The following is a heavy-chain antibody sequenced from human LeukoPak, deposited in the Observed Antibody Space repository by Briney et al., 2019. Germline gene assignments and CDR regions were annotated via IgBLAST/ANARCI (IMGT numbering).Heavy chain of an antibody. CDR1: GGTFSSYA. V-gene: IGHV1-69*04. CDR3: ARGDDIRSYNDY. CDR2: IIPILGIA. D-gene: IGHD1-26*01. Sequence: SVKVSCKASGGTFSSYAISWVRQAPGQGLEWMGRIIPILGIANYAQKFQGRVTITADKSTSTAYMELSSLRSEDTAVYYCARGDDIRSYNDYWGQGTLVTVSS. J-gene: IGHJ4*02.